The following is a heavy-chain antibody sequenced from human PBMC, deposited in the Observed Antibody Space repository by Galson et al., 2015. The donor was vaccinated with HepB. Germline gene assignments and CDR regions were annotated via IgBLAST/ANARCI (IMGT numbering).Heavy chain of an antibody. CDR1: GFTFSSYA. J-gene: IGHJ3*02. Sequence: SLRLSCAASGFTFSSYAMSWVRQAPGKGLEWVSAISGSGGSTYYADSVKGRFTISRDNSKNTLYLQMNSLRAEDTAVYYCAKDQPSGFLEWSAGEFDAFDIWGQGTMVTVSS. D-gene: IGHD3-3*01. CDR2: ISGSGGST. V-gene: IGHV3-23*01. CDR3: AKDQPSGFLEWSAGEFDAFDI.